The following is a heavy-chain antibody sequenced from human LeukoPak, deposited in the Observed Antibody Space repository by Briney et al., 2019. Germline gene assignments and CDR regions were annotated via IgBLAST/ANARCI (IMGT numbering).Heavy chain of an antibody. J-gene: IGHJ3*02. D-gene: IGHD2-15*01. Sequence: SETLSLTCTVSVDSISSYYWSWIRQSPGKGLEWIGYIYYSGSTYYNPSLTSRVTISVDTSKNQFSLRLTSVTAADTAVYYCARSYCGGGSCGAFDIWGQGTMVTVSS. CDR2: IYYSGST. V-gene: IGHV4-59*08. CDR1: VDSISSYY. CDR3: ARSYCGGGSCGAFDI.